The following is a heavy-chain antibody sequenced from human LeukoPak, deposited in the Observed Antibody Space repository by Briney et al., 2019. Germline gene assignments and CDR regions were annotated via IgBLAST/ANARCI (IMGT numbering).Heavy chain of an antibody. V-gene: IGHV4-39*01. J-gene: IGHJ3*02. CDR2: IYYSGST. CDR1: GGSISSSSYY. Sequence: PSETLSLTCTVSGGSISSSSYYWGWSRQPPGEGLEWIGSIYYSGSTYYNPSLKSRVTISVDTSKNQFSLKLSSVTAADTAVYYCARRRYSSSWSDAFDIWGQGTMVTVSS. CDR3: ARRRYSSSWSDAFDI. D-gene: IGHD6-13*01.